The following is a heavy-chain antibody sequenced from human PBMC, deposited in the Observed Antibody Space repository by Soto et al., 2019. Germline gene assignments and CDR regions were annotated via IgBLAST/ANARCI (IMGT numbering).Heavy chain of an antibody. V-gene: IGHV3-74*01. CDR2: INNDESRT. CDR3: ARGIYSGYGSDY. CDR1: GFTFSSYW. Sequence: GSLRLSCAASGFTFSSYWMHWVRQAPGKGLVWVSRINNDESRTNYADSVKGRFTISRDNAKNTVYLQMNSLRAEDTAVYYCARGIYSGYGSDYWGQGTLVTVSS. D-gene: IGHD5-12*01. J-gene: IGHJ4*02.